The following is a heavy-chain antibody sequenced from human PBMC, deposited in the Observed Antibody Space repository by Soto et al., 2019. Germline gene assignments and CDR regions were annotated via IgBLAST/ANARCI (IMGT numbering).Heavy chain of an antibody. J-gene: IGHJ6*02. CDR1: GGTFSNYA. CDR3: ARVVILVPTASTHYYYHMDV. V-gene: IGHV1-69*01. Sequence: QVQLVQSGAEVRKPGSSVPVSCKASGGTFSNYAISWGRQAPGQGLEWMGGIIPIVGTGSYAQKFQGRVTITADEPTTTAYMELSSLRFEDTAVYYCARVVILVPTASTHYYYHMDVWGPGTTVTVSS. CDR2: IIPIVGTG. D-gene: IGHD2-2*01.